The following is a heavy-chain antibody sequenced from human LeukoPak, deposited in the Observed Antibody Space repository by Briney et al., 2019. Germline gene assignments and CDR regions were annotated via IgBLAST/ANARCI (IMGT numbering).Heavy chain of an antibody. CDR1: GFTFSDYY. D-gene: IGHD2-2*01. Sequence: GGSLRLSCAASGFTFSDYYMSWIREAPGKGLEWVSYISSSGSPINYADSVKGRFTISRDNAKNSLYLQMNSLRAEDTAVYYCARGVRPVAMRNYFDYWGQGTLVTVPS. V-gene: IGHV3-11*01. CDR2: ISSSGSPI. CDR3: ARGVRPVAMRNYFDY. J-gene: IGHJ4*02.